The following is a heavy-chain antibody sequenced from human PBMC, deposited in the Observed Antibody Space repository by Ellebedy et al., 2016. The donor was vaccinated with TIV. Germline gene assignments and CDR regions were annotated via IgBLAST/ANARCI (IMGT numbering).Heavy chain of an antibody. D-gene: IGHD6-19*01. CDR3: ARETIAVAGTGFLDY. J-gene: IGHJ4*02. V-gene: IGHV1-18*04. CDR1: GYTFSSYG. Sequence: ASVKVSXXASGYTFSSYGISWVRQAPGQGLEWMGWISAYNGNTNYAQKLQGRVTMTTDTSTSTAYMELRSLRSDDTAVYYCARETIAVAGTGFLDYWGQGTLVTVSS. CDR2: ISAYNGNT.